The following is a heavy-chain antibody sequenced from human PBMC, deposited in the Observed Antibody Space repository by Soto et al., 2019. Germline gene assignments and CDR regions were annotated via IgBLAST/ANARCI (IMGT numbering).Heavy chain of an antibody. CDR3: ARGQEWFGEFKDGNWFYP. V-gene: IGHV1-2*04. Sequence: ASVKVSCKASGYTFTGYYMHWVRQAPGQGLEWMGWINPNSGGTNYAQKFQGWVTMTRDTSISTAYMELSRLRSDDTAVYYCARGQEWFGEFKDGNWFYPWGQGTLVTVSS. CDR2: INPNSGGT. D-gene: IGHD3-10*01. J-gene: IGHJ5*02. CDR1: GYTFTGYY.